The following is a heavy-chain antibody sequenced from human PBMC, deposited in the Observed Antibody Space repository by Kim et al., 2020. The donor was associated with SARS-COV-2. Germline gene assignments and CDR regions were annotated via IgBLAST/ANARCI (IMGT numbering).Heavy chain of an antibody. J-gene: IGHJ5*02. D-gene: IGHD6-25*01. CDR3: ARHRISAAGTINNQFDP. CDR2: IHPGDSDT. CDR1: TFMFTSYW. Sequence: GVSLKISCQGSTFMFTSYWIGWVRQMPGKGLEWMGIIHPGDSDTRYSPSFRGQVTMSVDRSKNTAYLRWSSLKASDTAIYYCARHRISAAGTINNQFDPWGQGTLVTVSS. V-gene: IGHV5-51*01.